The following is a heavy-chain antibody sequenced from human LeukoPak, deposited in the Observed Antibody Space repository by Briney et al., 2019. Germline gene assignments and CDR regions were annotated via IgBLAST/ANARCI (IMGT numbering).Heavy chain of an antibody. Sequence: ASVKVSCKVSGYTFTDYYMHWVQQAPGKGLEWMGLVDPEDGETIYAEKFQGRVTITADTSTDTAYMELSSLRSEDTAVYYCATFNGYTGKYYFDYWGQGTLVTVSS. CDR2: VDPEDGET. D-gene: IGHD1-1*01. CDR3: ATFNGYTGKYYFDY. J-gene: IGHJ4*02. CDR1: GYTFTDYY. V-gene: IGHV1-69-2*01.